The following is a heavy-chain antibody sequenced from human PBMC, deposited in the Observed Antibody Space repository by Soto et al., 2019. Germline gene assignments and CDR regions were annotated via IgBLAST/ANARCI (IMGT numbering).Heavy chain of an antibody. CDR2: PSANKENT. D-gene: IGHD2-21*01. CDR1: GYTFSNYA. J-gene: IGHJ4*02. CDR3: AVLRDRTTCFDY. V-gene: IGHV1-18*01. Sequence: QVQLVQSGTEVKKPGASVKVSCKASGYTFSNYAISWLRQAPGQGLEWMGRPSANKENTNYAQKLQGRVTMTTDTSTSTAYMELRSLRSDDTAVYYCAVLRDRTTCFDYWGQGTLVTVSS.